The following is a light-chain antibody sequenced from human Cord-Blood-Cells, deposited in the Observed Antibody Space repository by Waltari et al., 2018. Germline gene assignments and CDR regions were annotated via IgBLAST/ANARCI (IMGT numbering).Light chain of an antibody. V-gene: IGKV1-5*03. J-gene: IGKJ4*01. Sequence: DIQMTQSPSTLSASVGDRVTITCRASQSISSWLAWYQQKPGKAPKLLIHKASSLESGVPSRFSGSGSGTEFTLTISSLQPDDFATYYCQQYNSYSSLTFGGGTKVEIK. CDR3: QQYNSYSSLT. CDR2: KAS. CDR1: QSISSW.